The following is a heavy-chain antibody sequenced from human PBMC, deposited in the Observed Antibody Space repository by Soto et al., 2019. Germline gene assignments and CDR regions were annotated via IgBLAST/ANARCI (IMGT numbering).Heavy chain of an antibody. D-gene: IGHD3-3*01. CDR2: IIPIFGKA. CDR3: ARGGNDFWTGYHAPYYGMDV. V-gene: IGHV1-69*13. Sequence: SVKVSCKASGGTFSSYAISWVRQAPGHGLEWMGGIIPIFGKANYAQKFQGRVTITADESKSTAYMELSSLRSEDTAVYYCARGGNDFWTGYHAPYYGMDVWGQGTTVTVSS. J-gene: IGHJ6*02. CDR1: GGTFSSYA.